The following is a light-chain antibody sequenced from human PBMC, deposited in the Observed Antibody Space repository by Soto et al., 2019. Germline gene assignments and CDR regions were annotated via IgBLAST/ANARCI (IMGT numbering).Light chain of an antibody. Sequence: QSVLAQPASVSGSFGQSITISCSGPNTDLGVYGYVSWYQHQPGKDPKLLIYDVNNRPSGISDRFSGSKSGDTASLTISGLQAEDEADYFCFSKISGFVYGFGTGTKVTVL. CDR3: FSKISGFVYG. J-gene: IGLJ1*01. CDR2: DVN. V-gene: IGLV2-14*01. CDR1: NTDLGVYGY.